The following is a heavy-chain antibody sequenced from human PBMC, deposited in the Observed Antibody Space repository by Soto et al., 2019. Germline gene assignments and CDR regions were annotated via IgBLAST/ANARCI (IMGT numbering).Heavy chain of an antibody. D-gene: IGHD6-13*01. V-gene: IGHV4-34*01. CDR1: GGSFSGYY. CDR2: INHSGST. J-gene: IGHJ6*03. Sequence: PSETLSLTCAVYGGSFSGYYWSWIRQPPGKGLEWIGEINHSGSTNYNPSLKSRVTISVDTSKNQFSLKLSSVTAADTAVYYCARAAGSIRRRVASDYYYMDVWGKGTTVTVSS. CDR3: ARAAGSIRRRVASDYYYMDV.